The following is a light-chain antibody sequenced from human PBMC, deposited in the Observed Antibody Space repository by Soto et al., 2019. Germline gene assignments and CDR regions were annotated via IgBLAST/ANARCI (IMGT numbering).Light chain of an antibody. CDR2: SAS. CDR1: QTIRSG. CDR3: QQDISYPWT. J-gene: IGKJ1*01. V-gene: IGKV1-6*01. Sequence: IQMTQSPSTLSASVGDRVTISCRASQTIRSGLGWYQQKPGKAPKLLIYSASNLQSGVPPRFSGSGSGTDFTLAISSLQPEDFATYYCQQDISYPWTFGQGTKVDIK.